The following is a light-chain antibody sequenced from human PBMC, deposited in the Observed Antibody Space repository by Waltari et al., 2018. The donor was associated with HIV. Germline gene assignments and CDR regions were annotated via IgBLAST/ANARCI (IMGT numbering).Light chain of an antibody. V-gene: IGLV2-14*01. J-gene: IGLJ1*01. Sequence: QSALTQPASVSGSRGQSITISCTGTSSDIGAYKHVSWYQHHPAKAPTLMIYVVNSRPSGIASRFSGSKSGNTASLTKDDADYYCCSYAGTYIVFGTGTEVTVL. CDR2: VVN. CDR3: CSYAGTYIV. CDR1: SSDIGAYKH.